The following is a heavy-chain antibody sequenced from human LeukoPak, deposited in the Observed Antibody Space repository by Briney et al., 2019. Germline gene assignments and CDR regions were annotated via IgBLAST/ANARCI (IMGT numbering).Heavy chain of an antibody. V-gene: IGHV3-15*01. CDR2: IKSKGSGETT. CDR3: TKYSGSYSFDY. J-gene: IGHJ4*02. Sequence: PGGSLRLSCAGSGFTFINAWMSWVRQAPGKGLEWVGRIKSKGSGETTDYAAPVKGRFTISRDDSKNTLYLQMNNLETEDTAVYYCTKYSGSYSFDYWGQGALVTVSS. D-gene: IGHD1-26*01. CDR1: GFTFINAW.